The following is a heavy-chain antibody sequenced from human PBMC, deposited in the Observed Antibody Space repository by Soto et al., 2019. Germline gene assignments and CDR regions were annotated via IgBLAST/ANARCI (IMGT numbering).Heavy chain of an antibody. Sequence: GGSLRLSCAASGFTFSSYGMHWVRQAPGKGLEWVAVISYDGSNKYYADSVKGRFTISRDNSKNTLYLQMNSLRAEDTAVYYCANDLSDHYDSSGYSNVPFFDHWGQGTLVTVSS. CDR2: ISYDGSNK. J-gene: IGHJ4*02. CDR3: ANDLSDHYDSSGYSNVPFFDH. CDR1: GFTFSSYG. D-gene: IGHD3-22*01. V-gene: IGHV3-30*18.